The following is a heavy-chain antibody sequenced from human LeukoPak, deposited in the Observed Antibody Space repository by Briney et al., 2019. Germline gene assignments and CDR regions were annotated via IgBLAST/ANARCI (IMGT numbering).Heavy chain of an antibody. D-gene: IGHD1-26*01. CDR3: ARGGYGGYVGY. CDR2: ISYDGSNK. Sequence: PGGSLRLSCAASGFTFNSYGMHWVRQAPGKGLERVAVISYDGSNKYYADSVKGRFTISRDNSKNTLYLQMNSLRAEDTAVYYCARGGYGGYVGYWGQGTLVTVSS. J-gene: IGHJ4*02. CDR1: GFTFNSYG. V-gene: IGHV3-30*19.